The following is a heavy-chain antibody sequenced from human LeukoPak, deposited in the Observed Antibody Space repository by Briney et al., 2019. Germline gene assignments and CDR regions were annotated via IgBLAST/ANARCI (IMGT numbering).Heavy chain of an antibody. CDR2: ISAYNGNT. V-gene: IGHV1-18*01. Sequence: GASXKVSCKASGYTFTSYGISWVRQAPGQGLEWMGWISAYNGNTNYAQKLQGRVTITTDTSTSTAYMELRSLRSDDTAVYYCARPYYDSSAPPYDYWGQGTLVTVSS. J-gene: IGHJ4*02. D-gene: IGHD3-22*01. CDR3: ARPYYDSSAPPYDY. CDR1: GYTFTSYG.